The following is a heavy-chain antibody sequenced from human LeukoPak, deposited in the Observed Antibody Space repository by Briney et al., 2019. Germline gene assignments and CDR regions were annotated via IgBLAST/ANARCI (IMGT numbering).Heavy chain of an antibody. V-gene: IGHV3-11*01. CDR2: ISNSDTTI. CDR1: GFTFSDYY. CDR3: ARGLPATLLDY. J-gene: IGHJ4*02. Sequence: GGSLRLSCAASGFTFSDYYMSWTRQAPGKGLEWVSYISNSDTTIYYADSVKGRFTISRDNAKNSLYLQMNSLRVEDTAVYYCARGLPATLLDYWGQGTLVTVSS. D-gene: IGHD2-2*01.